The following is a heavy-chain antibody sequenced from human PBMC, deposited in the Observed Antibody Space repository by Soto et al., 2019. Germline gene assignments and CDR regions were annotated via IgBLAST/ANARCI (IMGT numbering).Heavy chain of an antibody. J-gene: IGHJ6*02. V-gene: IGHV4-30-4*01. D-gene: IGHD3-22*01. Sequence: SETLSLTCTVSGGSISSGDYYWSWIRQPPGKGLEWIGYIYYSGSTYYNPSLKSRVTISVDTSKNQFSLKLSSVTAADTAVYYCAREDYYDSSGYGSDGMDVWGLWTTVTVSS. CDR3: AREDYYDSSGYGSDGMDV. CDR1: GGSISSGDYY. CDR2: IYYSGST.